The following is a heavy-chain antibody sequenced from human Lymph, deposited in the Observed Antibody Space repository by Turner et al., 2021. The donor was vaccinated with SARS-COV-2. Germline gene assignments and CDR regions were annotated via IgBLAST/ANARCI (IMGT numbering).Heavy chain of an antibody. CDR2: ISGDGGST. CDR3: AKEGLSGRRLQFVPYFAY. D-gene: IGHD5-12*01. Sequence: EVQLVESVVGVVQPGGSLRLSCAASGFTFDDYAMHWVRQAPGKGLEWVSLISGDGGSTYYADSVKGRFTISRDDSKNSLYLQINSLRTEDTALYYCAKEGLSGRRLQFVPYFAYWGQGTLVSVSS. V-gene: IGHV3-43*02. CDR1: GFTFDDYA. J-gene: IGHJ4*02.